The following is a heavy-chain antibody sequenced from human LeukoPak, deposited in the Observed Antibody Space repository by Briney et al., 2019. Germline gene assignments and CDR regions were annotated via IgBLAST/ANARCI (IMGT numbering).Heavy chain of an antibody. CDR1: GFTFGDYA. CDR3: TRDLRMDCGGVCYSDYFDY. Sequence: PGGSLRLSCTASGFTFGDYAMSWVRQAPGKGLEWVGFIRSRAYGGTTEYAASVKGRFTISKDDSKSIAYLQMNSLKTEDTAVYYCTRDLRMDCGGVCYSDYFDYWGQGTLVTVSS. D-gene: IGHD2-21*02. J-gene: IGHJ4*02. CDR2: IRSRAYGGTT. V-gene: IGHV3-49*04.